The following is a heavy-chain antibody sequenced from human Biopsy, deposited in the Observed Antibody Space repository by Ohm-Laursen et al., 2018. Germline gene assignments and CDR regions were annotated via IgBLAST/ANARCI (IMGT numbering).Heavy chain of an antibody. J-gene: IGHJ4*02. CDR3: ARHSLDDFWSGAHYYFDY. V-gene: IGHV4-39*01. CDR2: VYYSGST. D-gene: IGHD3-3*01. Sequence: GTLSLACSVSGGSISSRNHYWGWLRQPPGKGLEWIGHVYYSGSTFYNSSLESRVTVSVDTSKNQFHLRLTSMSASDTAVYYCARHSLDDFWSGAHYYFDYWGLGTLVTVSS. CDR1: GGSISSRNHY.